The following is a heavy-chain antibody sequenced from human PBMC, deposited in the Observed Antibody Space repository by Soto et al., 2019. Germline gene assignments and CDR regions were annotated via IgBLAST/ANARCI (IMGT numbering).Heavy chain of an antibody. V-gene: IGHV1-18*01. J-gene: IGHJ4*02. CDR3: ARDTPPTDY. Sequence: QVQLVQSGAEVKKPGASVKVSCKTSGYTFTSYHISWVRQAPGQGLEWMGWISAYNTNTNYAQKFQGRVTMTTDTLTSTAYIELPSLRSHDSASYYGARDTPPTDYWGQGTLVTVSS. CDR1: GYTFTSYH. CDR2: ISAYNTNT.